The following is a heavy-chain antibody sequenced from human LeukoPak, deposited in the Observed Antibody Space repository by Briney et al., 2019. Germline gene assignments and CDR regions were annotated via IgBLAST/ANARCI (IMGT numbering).Heavy chain of an antibody. V-gene: IGHV4-34*01. CDR3: ARTNYYDINDAFDI. CDR1: GGSFSGYY. J-gene: IGHJ3*02. D-gene: IGHD3-22*01. Sequence: SETLSLTCAVYGGSFSGYYWSWIRQPPGKGLEWIGEINHSGSTNYNPSLKSRVIISVDTSKNQFSLKLSSVTAADTAVYYCARTNYYDINDAFDIWGQGTMVTVSS. CDR2: INHSGST.